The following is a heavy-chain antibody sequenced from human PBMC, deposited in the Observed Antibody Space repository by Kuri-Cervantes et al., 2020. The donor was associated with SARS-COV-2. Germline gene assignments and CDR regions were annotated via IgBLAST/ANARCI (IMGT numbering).Heavy chain of an antibody. CDR3: ARDSRSSYQVLLDHYYYSYMDV. CDR2: LDTSGSP. V-gene: IGHV4-61*09. J-gene: IGHJ6*03. D-gene: IGHD2-2*01. Sequence: LRLSCAVSGVSVTGGTYYWAWIRQPAGKGLEWIGHLDTSGSPTYNPSLKSRVTISLDMSKSQLSLRLTSVTAADTAVYYCARDSRSSYQVLLDHYYYSYMDVWDKGTTVTVSS. CDR1: GVSVTGGTYY.